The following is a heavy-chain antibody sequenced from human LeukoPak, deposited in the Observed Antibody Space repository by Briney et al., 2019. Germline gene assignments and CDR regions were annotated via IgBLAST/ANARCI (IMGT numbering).Heavy chain of an antibody. Sequence: SETLSLTCTVSGGSISSSSYYWGWIRQPPWKGLEWIGNIFYSGSTYYNPSLKSRVTISVDTSKNQFSLKLSSVTAADTAVYYCAREIFDYYDSGGYFFDYWGQGTLVIVSS. CDR1: GGSISSSSYY. CDR3: AREIFDYYDSGGYFFDY. V-gene: IGHV4-39*02. CDR2: IFYSGST. D-gene: IGHD3-22*01. J-gene: IGHJ4*02.